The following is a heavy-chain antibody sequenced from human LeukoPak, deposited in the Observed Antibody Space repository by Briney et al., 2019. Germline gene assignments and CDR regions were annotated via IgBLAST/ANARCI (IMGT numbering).Heavy chain of an antibody. CDR3: ARKMGTGYYGMDV. J-gene: IGHJ6*02. D-gene: IGHD1-1*01. CDR1: GFTFSSYG. V-gene: IGHV3-30*03. Sequence: GGSLRLSCAASGFTFSSYGMHWVRQAPGKGLEWVAVISYDGSYKSSADSVKGRFTVSRGNSKNTLYLEMNSLRAEDTAVYYCARKMGTGYYGMDVWGQGTTVTVSS. CDR2: ISYDGSYK.